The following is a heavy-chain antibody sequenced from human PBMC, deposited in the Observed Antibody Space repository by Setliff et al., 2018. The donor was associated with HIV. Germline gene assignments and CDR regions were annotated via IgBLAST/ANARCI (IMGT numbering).Heavy chain of an antibody. CDR1: GFTFNTYC. CDR3: ARPTNIDTLYYGSQTFYMYYYGLDV. Sequence: AGGSLRLSCATSGFTFNTYCMSWVRQAPGKGLEWVANIKEDGSERNYVDSVKGRFTISRDNANKSLYLQMNSLRADDTAVYFCARPTNIDTLYYGSQTFYMYYYGLDVWGQGTTVTVSS. CDR2: IKEDGSER. J-gene: IGHJ6*02. D-gene: IGHD1-26*01. V-gene: IGHV3-7*01.